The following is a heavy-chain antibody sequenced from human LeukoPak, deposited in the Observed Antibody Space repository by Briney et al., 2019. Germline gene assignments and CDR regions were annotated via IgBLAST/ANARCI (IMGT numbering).Heavy chain of an antibody. J-gene: IGHJ4*02. CDR1: GFTFSSYA. CDR3: AKSSLKLHCSSTSCYLGFDY. CDR2: ISGSGGST. Sequence: GGSLRLSCAASGFTFSSYAMSWVRQAPGKGLEWVSAISGSGGSTYYADSVKGRFTISRDNSKNTLYLQMNSLRAEDTAVYYCAKSSLKLHCSSTSCYLGFDYWGQGTLVTVSS. V-gene: IGHV3-23*01. D-gene: IGHD2-2*01.